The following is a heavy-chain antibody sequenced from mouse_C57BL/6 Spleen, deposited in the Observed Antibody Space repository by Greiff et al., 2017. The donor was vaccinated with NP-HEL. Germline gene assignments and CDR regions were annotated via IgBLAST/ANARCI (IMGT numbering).Heavy chain of an antibody. V-gene: IGHV14-4*01. CDR2: IDPENGDT. CDR1: GFNIKDDY. D-gene: IGHD1-1*01. CDR3: TFYYYGSSFYFDY. Sequence: EVQLQQSGAELVRPGASVKLSCTASGFNIKDDYMHWVKQRPEQGLEWIGWIDPENGDTEYASKFQGKATITADPSSNTAYLQLSSLTSEDTAVYYCTFYYYGSSFYFDYWGQGTTLTVSS. J-gene: IGHJ2*01.